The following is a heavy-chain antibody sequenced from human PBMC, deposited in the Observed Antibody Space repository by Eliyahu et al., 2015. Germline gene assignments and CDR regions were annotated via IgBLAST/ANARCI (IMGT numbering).Heavy chain of an antibody. D-gene: IGHD2-15*01. Sequence: QVQLQESGPGLVKPSQTLSLTCTVSGGSISSGXYYWSWIRQPPGKGLEWIGYIHSSGSIYYNPSLRSRVSISPDTSKNQVSLKVTSVTAADTAVYYCARKRYYPGGTCSNDFDSWGQGTLVTVSS. CDR2: IHSSGSI. CDR3: ARKRYYPGGTCSNDFDS. CDR1: GGSISSGXYY. V-gene: IGHV4-30-4*01. J-gene: IGHJ4*02.